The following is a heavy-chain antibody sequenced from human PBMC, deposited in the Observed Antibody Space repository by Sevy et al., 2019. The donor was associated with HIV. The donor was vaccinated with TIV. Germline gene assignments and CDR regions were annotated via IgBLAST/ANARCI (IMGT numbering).Heavy chain of an antibody. CDR1: GGSITSLY. V-gene: IGHV4-34*01. D-gene: IGHD2-2*01. CDR2: INHSGST. Sequence: SETLSLTCTVSGGSITSLYWNWIRQPPGKGLEWIGEINHSGSTNYNPTLKSRVTISGDTSKNQFSLKLSSVTAADTAVYYCARHCSSTSCSHAFDIWGQGTMVTVSS. CDR3: ARHCSSTSCSHAFDI. J-gene: IGHJ3*02.